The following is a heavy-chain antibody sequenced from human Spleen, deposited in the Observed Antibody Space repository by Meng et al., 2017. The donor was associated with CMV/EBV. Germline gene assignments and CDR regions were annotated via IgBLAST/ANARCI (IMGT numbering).Heavy chain of an antibody. CDR3: AREGGGRYYDSSNYPLGFDY. D-gene: IGHD3-22*01. V-gene: IGHV3-23*03. Sequence: GESLKISCAASGFILSSNAMSWVRQAPGKGLEWVSVIYSGKSRTYYADSVKGRFTFSSDNSKNTLYLQMDSLRAEDTAVYFCAREGGGRYYDSSNYPLGFDYWGQGTLVTVSS. CDR2: IYSGKSRT. J-gene: IGHJ4*02. CDR1: GFILSSNA.